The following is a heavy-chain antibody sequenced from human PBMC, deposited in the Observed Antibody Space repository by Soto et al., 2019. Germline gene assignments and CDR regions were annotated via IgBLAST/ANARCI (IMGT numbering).Heavy chain of an antibody. D-gene: IGHD2-8*01. J-gene: IGHJ5*02. V-gene: IGHV4-34*11. CDR1: GGSFSGYY. CDR3: ARDRSTYGGGGTGEVKENWFDP. CDR2: AYYSGDT. Sequence: PSETLSLTCAVYGGSFSGYYWSWIRQPPGKGLEWIGYAYYSGDTGYNPSLQSRVTMAVDTSKNQVSLKLTSVTAADTAVYYCARDRSTYGGGGTGEVKENWFDPWGQGAMVTVSS.